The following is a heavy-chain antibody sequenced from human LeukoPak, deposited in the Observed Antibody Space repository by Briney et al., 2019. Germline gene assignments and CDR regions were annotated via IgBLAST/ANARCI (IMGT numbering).Heavy chain of an antibody. CDR1: GGSISRGDYH. J-gene: IGHJ5*02. V-gene: IGHV4-30-4*01. Sequence: SETLSLTCSVSGGSISRGDYHWSWIRQPPGKGLEWIGRIYYSGNSYYNPSLKSRVTISVDTSKNQFSLKLSSVTAADTAVYFCARALPDYDFGGGLYRLKWFAPWGQGTLVTVSS. D-gene: IGHD3-16*02. CDR2: IYYSGNS. CDR3: ARALPDYDFGGGLYRLKWFAP.